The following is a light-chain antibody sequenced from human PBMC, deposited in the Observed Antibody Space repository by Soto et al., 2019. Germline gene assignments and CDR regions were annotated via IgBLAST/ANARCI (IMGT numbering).Light chain of an antibody. CDR3: HQYNNWHPWT. J-gene: IGKJ1*01. Sequence: EIVMTQSPATLSVSPGKISTLSCRASQSVSSNLAWYQQKPVQAPRLLIYGASTRATGIPARFSGSGSGTEFTLTISSLKSEDYAVYYCHQYNNWHPWTFGQGTKVDIK. CDR2: GAS. CDR1: QSVSSN. V-gene: IGKV3-15*01.